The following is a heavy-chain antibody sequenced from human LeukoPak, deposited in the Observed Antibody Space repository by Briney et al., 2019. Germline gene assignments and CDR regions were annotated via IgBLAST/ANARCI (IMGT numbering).Heavy chain of an antibody. Sequence: ASVKVSCKASGYTFTGYYMHWVRQAPGQGLEWMGWINPNSGGTNYAQKFQGRVTMTRDTSISTAYMELSRLRSDDTAVYYGARDLWWKLLAAFDIWGQGTMSPSLQ. D-gene: IGHD1-26*01. V-gene: IGHV1-2*02. CDR1: GYTFTGYY. CDR3: ARDLWWKLLAAFDI. CDR2: INPNSGGT. J-gene: IGHJ3*02.